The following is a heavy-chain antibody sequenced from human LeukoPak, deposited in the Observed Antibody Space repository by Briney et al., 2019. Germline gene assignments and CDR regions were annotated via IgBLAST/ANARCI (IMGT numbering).Heavy chain of an antibody. Sequence: GGSLRLSCAASGFTFSSYGMHWVRQAPGKGLEWVAVISYNGSNKYYADSVKGRFTISRDNSKNTLYLQMNSLRAEDTAVYYCASGMRVGPNIWGQGTLVTVSS. CDR3: ASGMRVGPNI. CDR2: ISYNGSNK. CDR1: GFTFSSYG. D-gene: IGHD1-26*01. J-gene: IGHJ4*02. V-gene: IGHV3-30*12.